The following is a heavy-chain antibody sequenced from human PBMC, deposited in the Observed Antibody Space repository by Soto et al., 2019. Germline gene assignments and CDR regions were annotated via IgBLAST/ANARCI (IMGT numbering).Heavy chain of an antibody. CDR3: ARGLANLEWLLYKYNWFDP. CDR1: GYTFTSYD. CDR2: MNPNSGNT. V-gene: IGHV1-8*01. Sequence: ASVKVSRKASGYTFTSYDINWVRQATGQGLEWMGWMNPNSGNTGYAQKFQGRVTMTRNTSISTAYMELSSLRSEDTAVYYCARGLANLEWLLYKYNWFDPWGQGTLVTVSS. J-gene: IGHJ5*02. D-gene: IGHD3-3*01.